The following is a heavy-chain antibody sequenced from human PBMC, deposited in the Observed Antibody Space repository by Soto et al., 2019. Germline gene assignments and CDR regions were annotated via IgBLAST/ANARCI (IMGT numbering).Heavy chain of an antibody. CDR3: ARVSAIYGSGSYRS. CDR1: GFTFSSYA. V-gene: IGHV3-30-3*01. D-gene: IGHD3-10*01. Sequence: QVQLVESGGGVVQPGRSLRLSCAASGFTFSSYAMHWVRQAPGKGLEWVAVISYDGSNKYYADSVKGRFTISRDNSKNTLYLQMNSLRAEDTAVYYCARVSAIYGSGSYRSWGQGTLVTVSS. CDR2: ISYDGSNK. J-gene: IGHJ5*02.